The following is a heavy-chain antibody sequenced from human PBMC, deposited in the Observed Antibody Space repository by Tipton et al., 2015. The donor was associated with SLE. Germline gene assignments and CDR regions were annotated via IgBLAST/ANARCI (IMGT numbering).Heavy chain of an antibody. D-gene: IGHD2-15*01. CDR3: ARTLCSGGSCWIDAFDI. J-gene: IGHJ3*02. CDR1: GITLSQFD. CDR2: IRRGDDAA. Sequence: SLRLSCTTSGITLSQFDMNWVRQAPGKGLEWVSHIRRGDDAAYYADSVKGRFTISRDSAKNSLNLQMHSLGAEDTALYYCARTLCSGGSCWIDAFDIWGLGTMVTVSS. V-gene: IGHV3-48*03.